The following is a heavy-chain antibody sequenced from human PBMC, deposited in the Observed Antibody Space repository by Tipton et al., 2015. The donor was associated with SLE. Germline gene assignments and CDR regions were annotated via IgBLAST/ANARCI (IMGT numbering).Heavy chain of an antibody. D-gene: IGHD3-16*01. CDR3: ATGGNWLDA. CDR1: GFTRSNVW. V-gene: IGHV3-15*01. J-gene: IGHJ5*02. Sequence: GSLRLSCAASGFTRSNVWMTWVRQAPGKGLEWVGRIKSKTEGGTTDYAEPIRGRFTISRDDSKNTLYLDIHSLKIEDTAVYYCATGGNWLDAWGQGTLVAVSS. CDR2: IKSKTEGGTT.